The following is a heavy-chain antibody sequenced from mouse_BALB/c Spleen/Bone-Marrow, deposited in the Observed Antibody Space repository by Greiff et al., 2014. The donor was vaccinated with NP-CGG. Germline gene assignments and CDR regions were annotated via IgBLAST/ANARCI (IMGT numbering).Heavy chain of an antibody. D-gene: IGHD1-1*01. J-gene: IGHJ4*01. CDR2: IHPGDGET. CDR3: ASMVVAPMDY. Sequence: VQLQQSGPELVKPGASVKISCKGSGHAFSSSWMNWVKWRPGQGLEWIGRIHPGDGETNYNWKFKGKATLTADKSSSTAYMQLSSLTSVDSAVYFCASMVVAPMDYWGQGTSVTVSS. CDR1: GHAFSSSW. V-gene: IGHV1-82*01.